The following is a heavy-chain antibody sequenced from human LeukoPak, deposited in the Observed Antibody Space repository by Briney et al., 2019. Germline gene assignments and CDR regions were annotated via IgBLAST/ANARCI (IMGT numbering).Heavy chain of an antibody. CDR2: ISSSSGTI. CDR3: ATDMGDSSSWYSFDY. J-gene: IGHJ4*02. D-gene: IGHD6-13*01. Sequence: QPGGSLRLSCAASGFTFSTYDMNWVRQAPGKGLEWVSYISSSSGTIYYADSVKGRFTISRDNAKNSLYLQMNSLRDEDTAVYYCATDMGDSSSWYSFDYWGQGTQVTVSS. V-gene: IGHV3-48*02. CDR1: GFTFSTYD.